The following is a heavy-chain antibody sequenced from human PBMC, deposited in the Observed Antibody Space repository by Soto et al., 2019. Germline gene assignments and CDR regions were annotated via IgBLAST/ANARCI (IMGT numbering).Heavy chain of an antibody. Sequence: SETLSLTCTVSGGSISGCYWSWIRKPPGKGLEWIGYIHYSATTNYNPSLKSRVTISLDTSKNQFSLKLSSVTVADTAVYYCARVVYSETDFWGQGTLVTVSS. CDR1: GGSISGCY. V-gene: IGHV4-59*08. CDR2: IHYSATT. J-gene: IGHJ4*02. CDR3: ARVVYSETDF. D-gene: IGHD4-4*01.